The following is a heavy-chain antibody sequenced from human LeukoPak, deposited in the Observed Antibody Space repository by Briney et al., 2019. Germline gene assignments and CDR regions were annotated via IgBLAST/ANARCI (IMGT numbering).Heavy chain of an antibody. CDR3: AKDLVSDSGDDY. J-gene: IGHJ4*02. V-gene: IGHV3-30*18. CDR2: VSYDESNK. CDR1: GFTFSNYG. Sequence: GGSLRLSCAAYGFTFSNYGMHWVRQAPGKGLEWVAVVSYDESNKFYADSVKGRFTISRDNSKNTLYLQMNSLRVEDTAVYYCAKDLVSDSGDDYWGQGTLVTVSS. D-gene: IGHD3-10*01.